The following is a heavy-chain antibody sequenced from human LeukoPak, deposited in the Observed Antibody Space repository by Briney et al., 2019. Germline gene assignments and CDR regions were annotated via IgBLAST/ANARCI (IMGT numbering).Heavy chain of an antibody. CDR2: IEQDGSEK. J-gene: IGHJ3*01. CDR3: AREIEFDILTGDGAFNV. D-gene: IGHD3-9*01. CDR1: GFTFSSYW. Sequence: GGSLRLSCAASGFTFSSYWMSWVRQAPGKGLEWAANIEQDGSEKNYVDSVKGRFTISRDNAENALYLQMNTLRPEDTAVYFCAREIEFDILTGDGAFNVWGQGTMVTVSS. V-gene: IGHV3-7*01.